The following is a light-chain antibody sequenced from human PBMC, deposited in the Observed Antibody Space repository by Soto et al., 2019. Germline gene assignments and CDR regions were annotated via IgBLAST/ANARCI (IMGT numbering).Light chain of an antibody. V-gene: IGKV3-20*01. CDR1: QSVSSSY. Sequence: EIVLTQSPGTLSLSPGERATLSCRASQSVSSSYLAWYQQKPGQAPRLLMYGASSRATGTPDRFSGSGSGTDFTLTISRLEPEDFAVYYCQQYCSSPLTFGGGTKVEIK. J-gene: IGKJ4*01. CDR2: GAS. CDR3: QQYCSSPLT.